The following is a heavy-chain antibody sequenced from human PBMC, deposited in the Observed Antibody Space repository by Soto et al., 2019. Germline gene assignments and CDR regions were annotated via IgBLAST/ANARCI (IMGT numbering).Heavy chain of an antibody. CDR1: GGTFSSYA. D-gene: IGHD5-18*01. V-gene: IGHV1-69*13. CDR3: AREVGGYSYGDGMDV. Sequence: SVKVSCKVSGGTFSSYAISWVRQAPGQGLEWMGGIIPIFGTANYAQKFQGRVTITADESTSTAYMELSSLRSEDTAVYYCAREVGGYSYGDGMDVWGQGTTVTVSS. J-gene: IGHJ6*02. CDR2: IIPIFGTA.